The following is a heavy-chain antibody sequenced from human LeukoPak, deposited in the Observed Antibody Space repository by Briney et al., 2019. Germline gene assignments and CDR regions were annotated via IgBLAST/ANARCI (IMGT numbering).Heavy chain of an antibody. CDR2: IYYSGST. D-gene: IGHD1-26*01. V-gene: IGHV4-59*12. CDR3: ARGGGSGGFFDY. J-gene: IGHJ4*02. Sequence: SETLSLTCTVSGGSISSYYWSWIRQPPGKGLEWIGYIYYSGSTNYNPSLKSRVTISVDTSKNQFSLKLSSVTAADTAVYYCARGGGSGGFFDYWGQGTLVTVSS. CDR1: GGSISSYY.